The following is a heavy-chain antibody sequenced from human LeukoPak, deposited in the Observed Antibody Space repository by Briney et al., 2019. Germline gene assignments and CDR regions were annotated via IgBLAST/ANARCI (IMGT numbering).Heavy chain of an antibody. CDR1: GGSISSSNW. CDR2: IYHSGST. J-gene: IGHJ4*02. Sequence: PSGTLSLTCAVSGGSISSSNWWSWVRQPPGKGLEWIGEIYHSGSTNYNPSLKSRVTISVDKSKNQFSLKLSSVTAADTAVYYCASGHRGAGMTKTTPFDYWGQGTLVTVSS. V-gene: IGHV4-4*02. D-gene: IGHD1-14*01. CDR3: ASGHRGAGMTKTTPFDY.